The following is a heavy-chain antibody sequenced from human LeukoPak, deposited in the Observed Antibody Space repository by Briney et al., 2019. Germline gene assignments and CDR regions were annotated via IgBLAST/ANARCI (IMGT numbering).Heavy chain of an antibody. Sequence: ASVKVSCKASGYTFTSYGISWVRQAPGQGLEWMGWISAYNGNTNYAQKLQGRVTMTTDTSTSTAYMELRSLRSDDTAVYYCARAYWSSGVSSPLDYWGQGTLVTVSS. CDR3: ARAYWSSGVSSPLDY. CDR2: ISAYNGNT. J-gene: IGHJ4*02. V-gene: IGHV1-18*01. D-gene: IGHD2-2*01. CDR1: GYTFTSYG.